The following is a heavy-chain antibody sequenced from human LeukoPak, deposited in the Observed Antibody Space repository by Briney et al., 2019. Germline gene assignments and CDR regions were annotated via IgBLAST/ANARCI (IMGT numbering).Heavy chain of an antibody. V-gene: IGHV1-8*01. CDR2: MNPNSGNT. D-gene: IGHD2-2*01. J-gene: IGHJ6*02. Sequence: ASVKVSCKASGYTFTSYDINWVRQATGQGLEWMGWMNPNSGNTGYAQKFQGRVTMTTDTSTSTAYMELRSLRSDDTAVYYCARDTTIVVVPAAMGYGMDVWGQGTTVTVSS. CDR3: ARDTTIVVVPAAMGYGMDV. CDR1: GYTFTSYD.